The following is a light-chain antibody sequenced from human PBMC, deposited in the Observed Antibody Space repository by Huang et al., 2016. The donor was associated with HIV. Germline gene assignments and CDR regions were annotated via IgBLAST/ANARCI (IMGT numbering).Light chain of an antibody. CDR1: QSVSSN. CDR3: QQYNNWLGT. V-gene: IGKV3-15*01. J-gene: IGKJ2*01. CDR2: GAS. Sequence: EIVMTQSPATLSVSPGARATLSCRASQSVSSNLAWYQQKPGQAPRLLIYGASTRATGIPARFSGSGSGTEVTLTISSLQSEDFAVYYCQQYNNWLGTFGQGTKLEIK.